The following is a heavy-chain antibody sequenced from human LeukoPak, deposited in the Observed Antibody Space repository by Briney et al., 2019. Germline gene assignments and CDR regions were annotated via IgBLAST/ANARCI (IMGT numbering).Heavy chain of an antibody. CDR3: ARPYYDFWSGYPHPYYLDY. CDR2: IYYSGST. CDR1: GGSISSSSYY. Sequence: SETLSLTCTVSGGSISSSSYYWGWIRQPPGKGLEWIGSIYYSGSTYYNPSLKSRVTISVDTSKNQFSLKLSSVTAADTAVYYCARPYYDFWSGYPHPYYLDYWGQGTLVTVSS. D-gene: IGHD3-3*01. J-gene: IGHJ4*02. V-gene: IGHV4-39*07.